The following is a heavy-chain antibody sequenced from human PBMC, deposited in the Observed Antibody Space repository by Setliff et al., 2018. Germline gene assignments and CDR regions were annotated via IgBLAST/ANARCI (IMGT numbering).Heavy chain of an antibody. CDR1: GGSFSGYY. V-gene: IGHV4-59*10. D-gene: IGHD6-19*01. Sequence: PSETLSLTCAVYGGSFSGYYWGWIRQPAGKGLEWIGRIYTSGSTYYNPSLKSRVTISVDTSKNQFSLKLSSVTAADTATYYCARGGIAVAGYPYNWFDPWGQGTLVTVSS. J-gene: IGHJ5*02. CDR3: ARGGIAVAGYPYNWFDP. CDR2: IYTSGST.